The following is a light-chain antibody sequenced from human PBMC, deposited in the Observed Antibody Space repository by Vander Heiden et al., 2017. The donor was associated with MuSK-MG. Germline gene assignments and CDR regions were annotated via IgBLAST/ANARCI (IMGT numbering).Light chain of an antibody. CDR1: QSVSSY. CDR2: DAS. Sequence: ETVLTQSPATLSLSPGERATLSCRASQSVSSYLAWYQQKPGQAPRLLIYDASNSATGIPARFSGSGSGTDFTLTISSLEPEDFAVYYCQQRSDWPLTFGGWTKVEIK. J-gene: IGKJ4*01. V-gene: IGKV3-11*01. CDR3: QQRSDWPLT.